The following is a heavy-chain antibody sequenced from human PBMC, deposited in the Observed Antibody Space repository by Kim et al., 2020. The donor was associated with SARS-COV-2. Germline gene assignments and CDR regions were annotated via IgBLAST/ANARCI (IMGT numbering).Heavy chain of an antibody. CDR3: ARVRGAVAVNY. V-gene: IGHV3-66*01. D-gene: IGHD6-19*01. CDR2: IYSGGST. J-gene: IGHJ4*02. CDR1: GFTVSSNY. Sequence: WGSLRLSCAASGFTVSSNYMSWVRQAPGKGLEWVSVIYSGGSTYYADSVKGRFTISRDNSKNTLYLQMNSLRAEDTAVYYCARVRGAVAVNYWGQGTLVTVSS.